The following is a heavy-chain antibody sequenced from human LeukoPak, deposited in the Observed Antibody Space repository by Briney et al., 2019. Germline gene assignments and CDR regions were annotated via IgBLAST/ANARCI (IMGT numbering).Heavy chain of an antibody. CDR3: ARSRAGNDFLSAFYAFDI. D-gene: IGHD3-3*01. J-gene: IGHJ3*02. V-gene: IGHV4-39*07. Sequence: PSETLSLTCTVSGGSISSSSFYWGWIRQPPGKGLEWIGSIYYSGSTYYNPSLKSRVTVLVDASKNQFSLKLSSVTAADSAVYYCARSRAGNDFLSAFYAFDIWGQGTMVTVSS. CDR1: GGSISSSSFY. CDR2: IYYSGST.